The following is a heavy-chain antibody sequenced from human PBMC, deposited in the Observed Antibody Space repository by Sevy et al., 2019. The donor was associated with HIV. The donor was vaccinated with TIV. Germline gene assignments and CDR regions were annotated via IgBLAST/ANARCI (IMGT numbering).Heavy chain of an antibody. J-gene: IGHJ6*02. CDR2: IYYNVRI. Sequence: SETLSLTXTVSGGSXXXXXYYWTWIRQPPGXGLEFIGYIYYNVRINYNPSLKSRVTISVDTSKNQFSLKVTPVTAADTAVYYCTRVXXLXXXXXXVWGQGTTVTVSS. V-gene: IGHV4-61*01. CDR1: GGSXXXXXYY. CDR3: TRVXXLXXXXXXV.